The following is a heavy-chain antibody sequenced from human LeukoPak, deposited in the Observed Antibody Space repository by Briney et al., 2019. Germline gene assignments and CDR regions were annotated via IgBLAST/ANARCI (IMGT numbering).Heavy chain of an antibody. V-gene: IGHV3-48*01. J-gene: IGHJ2*01. D-gene: IGHD4-23*01. Sequence: GGSLRLSCAASGFTFSSYSMNWVRQAPGKGLEWVSYISSSSSTIYYADSVKGRFTISRDNAKNSLYLQMNSLRAEDTAVYYCATDYGGWYFDLWGRGTLVTVSS. CDR1: GFTFSSYS. CDR2: ISSSSSTI. CDR3: ATDYGGWYFDL.